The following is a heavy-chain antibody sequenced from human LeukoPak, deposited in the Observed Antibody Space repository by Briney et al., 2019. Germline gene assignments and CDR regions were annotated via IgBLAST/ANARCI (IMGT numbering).Heavy chain of an antibody. CDR3: AGDSKLRSGGLFDP. CDR2: IKPDGSEG. J-gene: IGHJ5*02. CDR1: GFTFSSYW. Sequence: GGSLRLSCTASGFTFSSYWMSWVRQAPGKGLEWVADIKPDGSEGYYVDSVKGRFTISRDNAKNSLYLQMNSLRAEDTAVYSCAGDSKLRSGGLFDPWGQGTLVTVSS. V-gene: IGHV3-7*01. D-gene: IGHD2-15*01.